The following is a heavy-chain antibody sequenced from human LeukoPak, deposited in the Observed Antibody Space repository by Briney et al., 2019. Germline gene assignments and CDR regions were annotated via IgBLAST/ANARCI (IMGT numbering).Heavy chain of an antibody. CDR1: DGSFSGYY. V-gene: IGHV4-34*01. J-gene: IGHJ4*02. CDR2: INHRGRT. D-gene: IGHD3-22*01. Sequence: SETLSLTCAVHDGSFSGYYWSWIRQPPGKGLEWIGEINHRGRTNYNPSLKSRVTISVDTSKNQFSLKLSSVTAADTAVYYCARAGDSSGYSDYWGQGTLVTVSS. CDR3: ARAGDSSGYSDY.